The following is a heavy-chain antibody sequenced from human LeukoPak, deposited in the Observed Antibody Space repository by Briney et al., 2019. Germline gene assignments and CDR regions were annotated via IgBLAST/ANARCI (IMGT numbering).Heavy chain of an antibody. V-gene: IGHV4-38-2*02. CDR3: ARSPPGSYYNGGSYYYYYYMDV. J-gene: IGHJ6*03. D-gene: IGHD3-10*01. CDR1: GYSISSGYY. CDR2: IYHSGST. Sequence: SETLSLTCTVSGYSISSGYYWGWIRQPPGKGLEWIGSIYHSGSTYYNPSLKSRVTISVDTSKNQFSLKLSSVAAADTAVYYCARSPPGSYYNGGSYYYYYYMDVWGKGTTVTVSS.